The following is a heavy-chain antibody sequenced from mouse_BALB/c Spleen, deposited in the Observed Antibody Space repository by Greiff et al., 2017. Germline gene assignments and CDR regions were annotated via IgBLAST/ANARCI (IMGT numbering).Heavy chain of an antibody. CDR2: IDPENGNT. J-gene: IGHJ3*01. V-gene: IGHV14-1*02. D-gene: IGHD2-1*01. CDR3: ARGANGNYSAWFAY. CDR1: GFNIKDYY. Sequence: EVQLQQSGAELVRPGALVKLSCKASGFNIKDYYMHWVKQRPEQGLEWIGWIDPENGNTIYDPKFQGKASITADTSSNTAYLQLSSLTSEDTAVYNCARGANGNYSAWFAYWGEGTLVTVSA.